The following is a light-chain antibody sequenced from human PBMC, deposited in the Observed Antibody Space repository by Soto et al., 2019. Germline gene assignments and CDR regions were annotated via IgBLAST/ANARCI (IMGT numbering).Light chain of an antibody. CDR2: SVS. Sequence: DIQMTQSPSSLSASVGDRFTITCLASHSIGTYLDWYQHKAGKAPKVVIYSVSSLQAGVPSRFSGSGSGTDFTLTVSSLQPEDSATYYCQQSHVTPVTFGGGTKVDIK. J-gene: IGKJ4*01. CDR3: QQSHVTPVT. V-gene: IGKV1-39*01. CDR1: HSIGTY.